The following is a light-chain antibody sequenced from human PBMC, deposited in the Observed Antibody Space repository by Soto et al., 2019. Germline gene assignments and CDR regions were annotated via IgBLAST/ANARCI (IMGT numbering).Light chain of an antibody. CDR1: QSVGSNY. CDR2: GAS. Sequence: EIVLTQSPGTLSLSPGERATLSCRASQSVGSNYLAWYQQKPGQAPRLLIYGASSRATGIPDRFSGSGSGTDFTLTISRLEPEDFAVCYCQQYGRSPWTFGQGTKVEI. V-gene: IGKV3-20*01. CDR3: QQYGRSPWT. J-gene: IGKJ1*01.